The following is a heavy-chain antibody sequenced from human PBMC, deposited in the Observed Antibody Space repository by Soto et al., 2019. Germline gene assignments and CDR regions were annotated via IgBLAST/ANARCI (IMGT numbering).Heavy chain of an antibody. CDR1: GFTFSSYE. J-gene: IGHJ6*02. D-gene: IGHD3-16*01. V-gene: IGHV3-48*03. CDR3: ARWGDWYYYYGMDV. CDR2: ISSSGSTI. Sequence: VQLVESGGGLVQPGGSLRLSCAASGFTFSSYEMNWVRQAPGKGLEWVSYISSSGSTIYYADSVKGRFTISRDNAKNSLYLQMNSLRAEDTAVYYCARWGDWYYYYGMDVWGQGTTVTVSS.